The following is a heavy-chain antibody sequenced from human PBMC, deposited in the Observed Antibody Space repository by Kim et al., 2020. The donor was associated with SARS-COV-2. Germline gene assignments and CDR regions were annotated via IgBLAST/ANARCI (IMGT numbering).Heavy chain of an antibody. Sequence: SETLSLTCTVSGDSVSSNSYYWSWIRQPPGKGLEWIGYIYHNGRTNYNPSLKSRVTVSVDTSKNQFSLRLRSVTAADTVVYYCARVGLYSGSYYFDFWGQGTLVTVSS. V-gene: IGHV4-61*01. CDR1: GDSVSSNSYY. J-gene: IGHJ4*02. CDR3: ARVGLYSGSYYFDF. D-gene: IGHD1-26*01. CDR2: IYHNGRT.